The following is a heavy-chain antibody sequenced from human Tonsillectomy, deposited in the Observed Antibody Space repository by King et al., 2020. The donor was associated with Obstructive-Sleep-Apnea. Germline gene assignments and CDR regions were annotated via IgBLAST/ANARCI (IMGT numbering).Heavy chain of an antibody. CDR2: IGSKPNSFTT. J-gene: IGHJ3*02. D-gene: IGHD2-15*01. Sequence: VQLVESGGGLVQPGGSLRLSCVASGFTFSDHYMDWVRQAPGKGLEWVGRIGSKPNSFTTEYAASVRDRFTIPRDDSRNLLYVQMSSLKTDDAAESHCARDEYCASGSCYFDAFDIWGQGTMVTVSS. CDR1: GFTFSDHY. V-gene: IGHV3-72*01. CDR3: ARDEYCASGSCYFDAFDI.